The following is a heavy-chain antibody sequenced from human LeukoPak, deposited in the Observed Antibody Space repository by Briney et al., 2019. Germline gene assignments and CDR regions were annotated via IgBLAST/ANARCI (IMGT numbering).Heavy chain of an antibody. CDR1: GGSINGYY. J-gene: IGHJ4*01. D-gene: IGHD2-8*01. V-gene: IGHV4-59*01. CDR3: TSGGMVSGDF. Sequence: PSETLSLTCNVSGGSINGYYWSWIRQPPGKGLEWIGYIYYSGSTNYNPSLKSRVTISRDTSKNQFSLKLRSVTAADTAVYYCTSGGMVSGDFWGHGTLVSVSS. CDR2: IYYSGST.